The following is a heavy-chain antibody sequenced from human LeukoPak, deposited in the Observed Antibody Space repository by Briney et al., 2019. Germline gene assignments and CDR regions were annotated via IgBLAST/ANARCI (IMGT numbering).Heavy chain of an antibody. V-gene: IGHV5-51*01. CDR2: IYPGASDT. D-gene: IGHD6-6*01. Sequence: GESLKISCKGSGYSFTSYWIGWVRQMPGKGLEWMGIIYPGASDTRYSPSFQGQVPISADKSISTAYLQWSSLKASDTAMYYCARRAADSSSSDAFDIWGQGTMVTVSS. CDR1: GYSFTSYW. J-gene: IGHJ3*02. CDR3: ARRAADSSSSDAFDI.